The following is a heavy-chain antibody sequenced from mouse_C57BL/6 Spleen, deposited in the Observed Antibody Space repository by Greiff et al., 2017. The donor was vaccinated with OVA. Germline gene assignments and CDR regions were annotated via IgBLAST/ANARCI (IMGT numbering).Heavy chain of an antibody. V-gene: IGHV1-64*01. CDR1: GYTFTSYW. Sequence: QVQLQQPGAELVKPGASVKLSCKASGYTFTSYWMHWVKQRPGQGLEWIGMIHPNSGSTNYNEKFKSKATLTVDKSSSTAYMQLSSLTSEDSAVYYCARRDYDGSSYDLYYFDYWGQGTTLTVSS. J-gene: IGHJ2*01. D-gene: IGHD1-1*01. CDR3: ARRDYDGSSYDLYYFDY. CDR2: IHPNSGST.